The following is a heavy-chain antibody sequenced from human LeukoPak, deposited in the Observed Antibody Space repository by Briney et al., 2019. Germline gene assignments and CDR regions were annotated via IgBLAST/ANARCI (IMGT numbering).Heavy chain of an antibody. J-gene: IGHJ4*02. CDR2: IFSGGST. CDR1: GFTVSGNY. V-gene: IGHV3-53*01. CDR3: AREGLLGCCSGDSCYGVDY. Sequence: GGSLRLSCAASGFTVSGNYMSWVRQAPGKGLEWVSVIFSGGSTYYADSVKGRFTISRDNSKNTLFLQMNSLRAEDTAVYYCAREGLLGCCSGDSCYGVDYWGQGTLVTVSS. D-gene: IGHD2-15*01.